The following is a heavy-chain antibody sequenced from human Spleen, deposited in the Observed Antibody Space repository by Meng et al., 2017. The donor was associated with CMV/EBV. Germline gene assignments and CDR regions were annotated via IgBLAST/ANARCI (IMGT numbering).Heavy chain of an antibody. V-gene: IGHV3-13*01. Sequence: GESLKISCTASGFTFSTYDFHWVRQPTGKGLEWVSSIGTVGDTYSIGSEKGRFIISREDAKNSVYLQMNGLRDGDTGLYYCARARSPTHFDYWGQGALVTVSS. CDR1: GFTFSTYD. CDR2: IGTVGDT. CDR3: ARARSPTHFDY. J-gene: IGHJ4*02.